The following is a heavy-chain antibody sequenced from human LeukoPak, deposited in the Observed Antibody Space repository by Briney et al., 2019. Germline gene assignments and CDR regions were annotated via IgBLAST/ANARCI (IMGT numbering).Heavy chain of an antibody. J-gene: IGHJ4*02. CDR1: GYSISSGYY. CDR3: ARGRGEGLSTYRFDY. Sequence: SETLSLTCTVSGYSISSGYYWGWIRQPPGKGLEWIGSIYHSGSTYYNPSLKSRVTISVDTSKNQFSLKLSSVTAADTAVYYCARGRGEGLSTYRFDYWGQGTLDTVSS. D-gene: IGHD3-3*01. CDR2: IYHSGST. V-gene: IGHV4-38-2*02.